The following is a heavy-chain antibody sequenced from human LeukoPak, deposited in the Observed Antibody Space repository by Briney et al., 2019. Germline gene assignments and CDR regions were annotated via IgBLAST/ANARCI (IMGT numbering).Heavy chain of an antibody. CDR2: INPSGGST. J-gene: IGHJ4*02. Sequence: GASVKVSCKASGYTFTSYYMHWVRQAPGQGLEWMGIINPSGGSTSYAQKFQGRVTMTRDTSTSTAYMELSSLRSEDTAVYYCARDSLGDSSGWYGGLKGENIDYWGQGTLVTVSS. CDR3: ARDSLGDSSGWYGGLKGENIDY. D-gene: IGHD6-19*01. V-gene: IGHV1-46*01. CDR1: GYTFTSYY.